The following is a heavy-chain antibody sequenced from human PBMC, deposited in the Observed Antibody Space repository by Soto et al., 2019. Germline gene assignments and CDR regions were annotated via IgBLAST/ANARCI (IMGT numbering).Heavy chain of an antibody. D-gene: IGHD3-10*01. CDR2: INPNSGGT. V-gene: IGHV1-2*02. CDR3: ARDSVLLWFGELPY. Sequence: ASVEVSCKASGYTFTGYYMHWVRQAPGQGLEWMGWINPNSGGTNYAQKFQGRVTMTRDTSISTAYMELSRLRSDDTAVYYCARDSVLLWFGELPYWGQGTLVTVSS. J-gene: IGHJ4*02. CDR1: GYTFTGYY.